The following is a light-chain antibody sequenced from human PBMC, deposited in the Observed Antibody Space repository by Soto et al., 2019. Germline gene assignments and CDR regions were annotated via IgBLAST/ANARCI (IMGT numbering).Light chain of an antibody. Sequence: EIVLTQSPGTLSLSPGERATLSCRASQSVSSSYLAWYRQKPGQAPRLLIYGASSRATGIPDRFSGSGSGTDFTLTINRLEPEDFAVYYCQQSGSSPITFGPGTKVDIK. CDR2: GAS. J-gene: IGKJ3*01. CDR1: QSVSSSY. V-gene: IGKV3-20*01. CDR3: QQSGSSPIT.